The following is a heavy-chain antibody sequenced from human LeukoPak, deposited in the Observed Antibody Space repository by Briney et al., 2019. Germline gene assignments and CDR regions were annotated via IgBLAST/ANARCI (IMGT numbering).Heavy chain of an antibody. D-gene: IGHD4-17*01. V-gene: IGHV1-3*01. J-gene: IGHJ5*02. CDR3: ARVGVYGDYRCWFDP. Sequence: ASVKVSCKASGYTFTSYAMHWVRQAPGQRLEWMGWINAGNGNTKYSQKFQGRVTITRDTSASTAYMELSSLRSEDTAVYYCARVGVYGDYRCWFDPWGQGTLVTVSS. CDR2: INAGNGNT. CDR1: GYTFTSYA.